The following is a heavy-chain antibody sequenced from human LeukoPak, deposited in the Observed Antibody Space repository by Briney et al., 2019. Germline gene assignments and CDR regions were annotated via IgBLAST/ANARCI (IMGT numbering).Heavy chain of an antibody. CDR1: GYTFTGYY. D-gene: IGHD3-10*01. V-gene: IGHV1-2*02. Sequence: GASVKVSCKAAGYTFTGYYMNWVRRAPGQGLEWMGWINPNSGGTNYAQKFQGRVTMTRDTSISTAYMELSRLRSDDTAVYYCARAQITMVRGVIAPLAYWGQGTLVTVSS. CDR3: ARAQITMVRGVIAPLAY. J-gene: IGHJ4*02. CDR2: INPNSGGT.